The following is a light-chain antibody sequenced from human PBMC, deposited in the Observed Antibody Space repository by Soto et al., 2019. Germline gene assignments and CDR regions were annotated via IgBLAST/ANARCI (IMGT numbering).Light chain of an antibody. J-gene: IGLJ1*01. CDR2: EVS. Sequence: QSVLTQPASVSGSPGQSITISCTGTSSDIGGYNYVSWYQQHPGKVPKLMIFEVSNRPSGVSYRFSGSKSGNTASLTISGLQAEDEADYYCSSYTGSSTLYVFGTGTNLTVL. CDR3: SSYTGSSTLYV. CDR1: SSDIGGYNY. V-gene: IGLV2-14*01.